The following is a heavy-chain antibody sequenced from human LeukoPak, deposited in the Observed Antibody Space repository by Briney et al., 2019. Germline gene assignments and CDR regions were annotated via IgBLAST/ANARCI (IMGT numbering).Heavy chain of an antibody. D-gene: IGHD1-26*01. J-gene: IGHJ4*02. CDR2: VRGSDAGT. Sequence: GGSLRLSCAASGFSLSSYAMNWVRQAPGKGLEWVSAVRGSDAGTSYADSVKGRFTISRDNSKNTLYLQMNSLRAEDTAVYYCAKNRGGSYYSGSDYWGQGTLVTVSS. CDR3: AKNRGGSYYSGSDY. V-gene: IGHV3-23*01. CDR1: GFSLSSYA.